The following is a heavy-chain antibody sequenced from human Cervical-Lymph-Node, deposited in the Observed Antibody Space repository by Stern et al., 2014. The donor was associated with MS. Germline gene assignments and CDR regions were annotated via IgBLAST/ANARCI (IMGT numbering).Heavy chain of an antibody. CDR2: IYYSGAT. CDR1: GGSINNGDYY. J-gene: IGHJ6*02. D-gene: IGHD1-1*01. Sequence: QLQLQESGPGLVKPSQTLSLTCTVSGGSINNGDYYWRWVRQHPGNGLEWLGYIYYSGATCYNPSLKGRLTISVDTSKRHFSLKLTSVTAADTAVYYCARELSGMYGMDVWGQGTTVTVAS. V-gene: IGHV4-31*03. CDR3: ARELSGMYGMDV.